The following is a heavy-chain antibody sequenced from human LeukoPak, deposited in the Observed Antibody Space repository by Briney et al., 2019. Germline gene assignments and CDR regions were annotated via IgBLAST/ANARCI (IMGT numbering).Heavy chain of an antibody. J-gene: IGHJ6*02. V-gene: IGHV4-39*01. CDR2: IYYSGST. CDR1: GGSISSSSYY. CDR3: ASLNPPYYYYGMDV. Sequence: KASETLSLTCTVSGGSISSSSYYWGWIRQPPGKGLEWIESIYYSGSTYYNPSLKSRVTISVDTSKNQFSLKLSSVTAADTAVYYCASLNPPYYYYGMDVWGQGTTVTVSS.